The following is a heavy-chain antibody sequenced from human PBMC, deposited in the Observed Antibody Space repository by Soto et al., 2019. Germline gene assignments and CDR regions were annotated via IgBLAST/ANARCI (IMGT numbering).Heavy chain of an antibody. CDR1: GYSISSGYY. CDR3: ARGAATVTPGWFDP. V-gene: IGHV4-38-2*01. J-gene: IGHJ5*02. CDR2: IYHSGST. Sequence: PLETLSLTCAVSGYSISSGYYWGWIRQTPGKGLEWIASIYHSGSTYYNPSLKSRVTISVDTSKNQFSLKLTSVTAADTAVYYCARGAATVTPGWFDPWGQGIMVTVSS. D-gene: IGHD4-17*01.